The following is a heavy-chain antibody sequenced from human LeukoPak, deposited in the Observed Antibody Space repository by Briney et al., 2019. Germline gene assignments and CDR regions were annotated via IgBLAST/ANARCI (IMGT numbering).Heavy chain of an antibody. V-gene: IGHV3-48*04. CDR1: GFTFSYYA. Sequence: GGSLRLSCAASGFTFSYYAMNWVRHAPGKGLEWVAYIGVGSKTQYYGDSVKGRFTISRDNAKNTLYLQMNSLRAEDTAVYYCARGIDYWGQGTLVTVSS. CDR2: IGVGSKTQ. CDR3: ARGIDY. J-gene: IGHJ4*02. D-gene: IGHD3-10*01.